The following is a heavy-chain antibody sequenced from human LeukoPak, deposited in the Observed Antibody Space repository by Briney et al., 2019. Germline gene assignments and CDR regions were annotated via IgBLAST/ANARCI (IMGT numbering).Heavy chain of an antibody. V-gene: IGHV1-46*01. CDR2: INPSGGST. CDR3: ARDSGMVRGTVDY. CDR1: GYTFTSYY. Sequence: ASVKVSCKSSGYTFTSYYMYWVRQAPGQGLEWMGIINPSGGSTSYAQKFQGRATMTRDTSTSTVYMELSSLRSEDTAVYYCARDSGMVRGTVDYWGQGTLVTVSS. J-gene: IGHJ4*02. D-gene: IGHD3-10*01.